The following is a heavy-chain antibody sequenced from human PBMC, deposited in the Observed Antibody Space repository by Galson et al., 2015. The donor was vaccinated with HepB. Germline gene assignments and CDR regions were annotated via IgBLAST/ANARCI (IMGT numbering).Heavy chain of an antibody. Sequence: SLRLSCAASGFNFRSYAMHWVRQAPGKGLEWVAVIWYDGTNKYYADSVKGRFTMSRDNSENTLYLQMNSLRAEDTAVYYCARAPTNYEISPRYRCVFGPCDKFGMDVWGQGTTVTVSS. D-gene: IGHD3-9*01. CDR3: ARAPTNYEISPRYRCVFGPCDKFGMDV. V-gene: IGHV3-33*01. J-gene: IGHJ6*02. CDR1: GFNFRSYA. CDR2: IWYDGTNK.